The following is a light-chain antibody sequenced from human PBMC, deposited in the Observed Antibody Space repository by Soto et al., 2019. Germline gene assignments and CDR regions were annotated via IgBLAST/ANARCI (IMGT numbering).Light chain of an antibody. CDR2: DAS. CDR3: LQYGWSPT. CDR1: QCVSSN. J-gene: IGKJ3*01. Sequence: GERGDLACRARQCVSSNLAWYPQKPGQAPRLLIYDASSRATGIPDRFSGSGSGTDFTITINIVEPEDSAVYCCLQYGWSPTFGPGTKVEIK. V-gene: IGKV3-20*01.